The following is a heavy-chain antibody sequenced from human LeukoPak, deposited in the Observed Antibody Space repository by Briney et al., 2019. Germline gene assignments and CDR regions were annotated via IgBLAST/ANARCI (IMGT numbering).Heavy chain of an antibody. V-gene: IGHV4-61*01. D-gene: IGHD6-6*01. CDR2: IYYSGST. CDR3: AREGIAARLDY. Sequence: SETLSLTCTVSGGSVSSGSYYWSWVRNPPGKGLEWIGYIYYSGSTNYNPSLKSRVTISVDTSKNQFSLKLSSVTAADTAVYYCAREGIAARLDYWGQGTLVTVSS. J-gene: IGHJ4*02. CDR1: GGSVSSGSYY.